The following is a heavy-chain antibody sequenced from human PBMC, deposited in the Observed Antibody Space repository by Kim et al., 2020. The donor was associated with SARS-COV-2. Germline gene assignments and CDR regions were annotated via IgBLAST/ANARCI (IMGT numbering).Heavy chain of an antibody. CDR2: IWIDGSDI. CDR1: GFTFSAYG. D-gene: IGHD2-15*01. Sequence: GGSLRLSCATSGFTFSAYGMNWVRQAPGKGLEWVASIWIDGSDIYYGDSVKGRFTISRDNSNNSLFLHMNSLRAEDTAVYYCVRDLYSCYVVFWGEGSTV. V-gene: IGHV3-33*01. CDR3: VRDLYSCYVVF. J-gene: IGHJ6*01.